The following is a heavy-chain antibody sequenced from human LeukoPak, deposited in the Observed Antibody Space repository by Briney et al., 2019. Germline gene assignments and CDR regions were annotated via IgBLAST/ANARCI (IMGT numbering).Heavy chain of an antibody. CDR1: GYTLTSYG. J-gene: IGHJ4*02. CDR3: ARDKYYYGSGSLPGFDY. D-gene: IGHD3-10*01. Sequence: GASVKVSCKASGYTLTSYGIRWVRQAPGQGLEWMGWISAYNGNTNYAQKLQGRVTMTTDTSTSTAYMELRSLRSDDTAVYYCARDKYYYGSGSLPGFDYWGQGTLVTVSS. V-gene: IGHV1-18*01. CDR2: ISAYNGNT.